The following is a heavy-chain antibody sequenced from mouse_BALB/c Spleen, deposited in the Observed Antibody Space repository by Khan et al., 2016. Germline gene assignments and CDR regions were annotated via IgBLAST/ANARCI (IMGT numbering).Heavy chain of an antibody. D-gene: IGHD2-2*01. J-gene: IGHJ4*01. CDR1: GFSLTSYG. CDR3: ARHGGGYDLSYAMDY. V-gene: IGHV2-6-2*01. Sequence: QVQLKQSGPDLVAPSQSLSITCTVSGFSLTSYGVHWVRQPPGKGLEWLVVIWSDGSTTYNSALKSRLSISKDNSKSQVFLKMNSLQTDDTAMYYCARHGGGYDLSYAMDYWGQGTSVTVSS. CDR2: IWSDGST.